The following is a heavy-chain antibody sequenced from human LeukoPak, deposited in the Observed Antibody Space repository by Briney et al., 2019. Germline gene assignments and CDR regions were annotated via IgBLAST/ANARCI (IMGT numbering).Heavy chain of an antibody. CDR1: GDSISSSSSY. D-gene: IGHD4/OR15-4a*01. V-gene: IGHV4-39*01. CDR2: ISYSGNT. J-gene: IGHJ6*02. CDR3: GRMISANFYFYYGMDV. Sequence: PSETLSLTCTVSGDSISSSSSYWGWIRQPPGKGLEWIGTISYSGNTYYNPSLKSRVGTSVDASKNQFSLKLSSVTAADTAVYYCGRMISANFYFYYGMDVWGQGTTVTVSS.